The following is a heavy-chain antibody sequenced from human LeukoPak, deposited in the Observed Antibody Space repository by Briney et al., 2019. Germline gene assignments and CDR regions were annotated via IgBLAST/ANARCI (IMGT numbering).Heavy chain of an antibody. CDR2: INSDGSST. CDR3: AKDNVKVTTIRRVPHYMDV. J-gene: IGHJ6*03. CDR1: GFTFSSYW. V-gene: IGHV3-74*01. D-gene: IGHD5-12*01. Sequence: GGSLRLSCAASGFTFSSYWMHWVRQAPGKGLVWVSRINSDGSSTSYADSVKGRFTISRDNAKNTLYLQMSSLTAEDTAVYYCAKDNVKVTTIRRVPHYMDVWGKGATVTISS.